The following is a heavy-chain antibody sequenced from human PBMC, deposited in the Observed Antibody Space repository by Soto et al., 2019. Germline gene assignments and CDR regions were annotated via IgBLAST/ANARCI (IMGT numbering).Heavy chain of an antibody. CDR3: AGDLDFWSGYSAPDY. CDR2: INAGNGNT. J-gene: IGHJ4*02. Sequence: ASVKVSCKASGYTFTSYAMHWVRQAPGQRLEWMGWINAGNGNTKYSQKFQGRVTITRDTSASTAYMELSSQRSEDTAVYYCAGDLDFWSGYSAPDYWGRGTLGTV. D-gene: IGHD3-3*01. CDR1: GYTFTSYA. V-gene: IGHV1-3*01.